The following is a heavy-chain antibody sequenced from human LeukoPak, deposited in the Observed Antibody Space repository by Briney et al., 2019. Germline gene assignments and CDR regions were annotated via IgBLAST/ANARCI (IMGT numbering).Heavy chain of an antibody. J-gene: IGHJ4*02. CDR1: DGSIRTYY. Sequence: SETLSLTRSVSDGSIRTYYWSWIRQSPGQGLEWIGNIYYRGDINYNPSLKSRVIISIDTSKNQFSLKVTSLTAADTAVYYCATNKDWAEADWGQGTLVIVSS. V-gene: IGHV4-59*03. D-gene: IGHD3/OR15-3a*01. CDR2: IYYRGDI. CDR3: ATNKDWAEAD.